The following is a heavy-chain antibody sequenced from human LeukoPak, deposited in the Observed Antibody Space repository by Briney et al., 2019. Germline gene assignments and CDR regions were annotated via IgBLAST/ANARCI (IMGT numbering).Heavy chain of an antibody. J-gene: IGHJ4*02. CDR2: ISGTAGTT. V-gene: IGHV3-23*01. Sequence: GGSLRLSCAASGFIFSTYALSWVRQAPGKGLEWVSGISGTAGTTYYADSVKGRFTISRDDPKITLYLQMNSLRADDPAVYYCAKVPNYYHPTTSYGWGQGTLVTVSS. CDR1: GFIFSTYA. CDR3: AKVPNYYHPTTSYG. D-gene: IGHD2/OR15-2a*01.